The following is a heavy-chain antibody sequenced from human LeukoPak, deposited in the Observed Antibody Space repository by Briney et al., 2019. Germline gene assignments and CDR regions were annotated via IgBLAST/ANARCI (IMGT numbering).Heavy chain of an antibody. V-gene: IGHV3-9*01. CDR3: AKVHGSGGSYYYGVDV. Sequence: GGSLRLSCAASGFTFDDYAMHWVRQAPGKGLEWVSGISWNSGSIDYADSVKGRFTISRDNAKNSLYLQMNSLRAEDTALYYCAKVHGSGGSYYYGVDVWGQGTTVTVSS. CDR1: GFTFDDYA. J-gene: IGHJ6*02. CDR2: ISWNSGSI. D-gene: IGHD3-10*01.